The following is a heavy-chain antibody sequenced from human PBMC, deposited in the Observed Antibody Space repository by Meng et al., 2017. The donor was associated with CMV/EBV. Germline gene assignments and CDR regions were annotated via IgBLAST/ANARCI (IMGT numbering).Heavy chain of an antibody. CDR1: GGSISSYY. Sequence: GSLRLSCTVSGGSISSYYWSWIRQPPGKGLEWIGYIYYSGSTNYNPSLKSRVTISVDTSKNQFSLKLSSVTAADTAVYYCAREFIVGSGFDYWGQGTLVTRLL. CDR2: IYYSGST. CDR3: AREFIVGSGFDY. J-gene: IGHJ4*02. D-gene: IGHD1-26*01. V-gene: IGHV4-59*01.